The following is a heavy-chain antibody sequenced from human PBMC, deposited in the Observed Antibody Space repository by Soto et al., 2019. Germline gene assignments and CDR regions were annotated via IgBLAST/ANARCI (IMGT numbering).Heavy chain of an antibody. D-gene: IGHD3-10*01. CDR1: DGSISGGGYS. CDR3: ARLYMVRGVMDWFDP. Sequence: PLSVSCAVSDGSISGGGYSWSWIRQPPGKGLEWIGYIYHSGSTYYNPSLKSRVTISVDKSKNQFSLKLSSVTAADTAVYYCARLYMVRGVMDWFDPWGQGTLVTVSS. CDR2: IYHSGST. J-gene: IGHJ5*02. V-gene: IGHV4-30-2*01.